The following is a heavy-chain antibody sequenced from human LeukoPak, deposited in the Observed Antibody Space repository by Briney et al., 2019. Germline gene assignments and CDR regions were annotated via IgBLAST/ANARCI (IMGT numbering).Heavy chain of an antibody. V-gene: IGHV4-59*04. D-gene: IGHD4-17*01. J-gene: IGHJ4*02. Sequence: SETLSLTCSVSGVSVTTSYWNWIRQPPGKGLEWIGYVSSDGTTNYIPSLRSRVVMSVDTAKNDISLNLTSVTASDTAVYFCAAMTSVIRGRRFDSWGQGALVTVSS. CDR3: AAMTSVIRGRRFDS. CDR1: GVSVTTSY. CDR2: VSSDGTT.